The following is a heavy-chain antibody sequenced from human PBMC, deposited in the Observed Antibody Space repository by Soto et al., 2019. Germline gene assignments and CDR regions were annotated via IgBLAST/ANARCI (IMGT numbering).Heavy chain of an antibody. CDR2: ISDDGNKE. Sequence: VHLVESGGGVVQPGRSLRLSCAASGFTFSNYAMHWVRQAPGKGLVWLAVISDDGNKEKLADSVKGRFTISRDNSKNKLYLQINSIRDEDTAVDQCVASALSFDYWGQGTLVTVSS. CDR3: VASALSFDY. J-gene: IGHJ4*02. D-gene: IGHD3-16*02. CDR1: GFTFSNYA. V-gene: IGHV3-30-3*01.